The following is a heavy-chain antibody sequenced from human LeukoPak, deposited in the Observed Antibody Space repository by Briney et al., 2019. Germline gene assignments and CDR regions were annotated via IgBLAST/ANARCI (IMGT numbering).Heavy chain of an antibody. Sequence: GGSLRLSCAASGFTFSSYSMNWVRQAPGKGLEWVSSISSSSSYIYYADSVKGRFTISRDNAKNSLYLQMNSLRAEDTAVYYCARDMDYDFWSGYYIWSGYYYYYYMDVWGKGTTVTVSS. CDR2: ISSSSSYI. CDR1: GFTFSSYS. J-gene: IGHJ6*03. V-gene: IGHV3-21*01. D-gene: IGHD3-3*01. CDR3: ARDMDYDFWSGYYIWSGYYYYYYMDV.